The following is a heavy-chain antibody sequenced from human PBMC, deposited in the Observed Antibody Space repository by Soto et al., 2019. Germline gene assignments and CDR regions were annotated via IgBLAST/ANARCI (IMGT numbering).Heavy chain of an antibody. CDR2: IYSGGST. J-gene: IGHJ5*02. Sequence: GGSLRLSCAASGFTVSSNYMSWVRQAPGKGLEWVSVIYSGGSTYYADSVKGRFTISRDNSKNTLYLQMNSLRAEDTAVYYCARGHSYGYNWFDPWGQGTLVTVSS. V-gene: IGHV3-66*01. CDR1: GFTVSSNY. D-gene: IGHD5-18*01. CDR3: ARGHSYGYNWFDP.